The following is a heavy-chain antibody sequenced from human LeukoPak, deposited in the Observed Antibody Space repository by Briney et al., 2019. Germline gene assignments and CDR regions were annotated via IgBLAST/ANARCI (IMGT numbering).Heavy chain of an antibody. V-gene: IGHV3-30*02. D-gene: IGHD5-18*01. Sequence: GGSLRLSCAASGFTFSGFGMHWVRQAPGKGLDWVAFIRYDGSDKYYADSVKGRFSISRDNSKNTMYLEMSSLRVEDTAVYYCVKGAGGAMDPFDSWGQGTLIAVSS. CDR1: GFTFSGFG. J-gene: IGHJ4*02. CDR2: IRYDGSDK. CDR3: VKGAGGAMDPFDS.